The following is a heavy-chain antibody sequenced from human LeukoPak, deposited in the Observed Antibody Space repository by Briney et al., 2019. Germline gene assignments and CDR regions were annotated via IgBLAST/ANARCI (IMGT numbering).Heavy chain of an antibody. CDR2: FDPEDGET. V-gene: IGHV1-24*01. CDR1: GYTLTELS. Sequence: ASVKVSCTVSGYTLTELSMHWVRQAPGKGLEWMGGFDPEDGETIYAQKFQGRVTITADESTSTAYMELSSLRSEDTAVYYCASSPYYYDSAPQWFDPWGQGTLVTVSS. J-gene: IGHJ5*02. CDR3: ASSPYYYDSAPQWFDP. D-gene: IGHD3-22*01.